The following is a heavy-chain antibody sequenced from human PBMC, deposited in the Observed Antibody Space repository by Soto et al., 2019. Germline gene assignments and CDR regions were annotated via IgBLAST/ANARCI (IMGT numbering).Heavy chain of an antibody. V-gene: IGHV4-59*01. J-gene: IGHJ6*02. CDR2: IYNNGST. CDR3: ARVPKAYYYSHGMDV. Sequence: QVQLQESGPGLVKPSETLSLTCTVSGGSISSYSWSWIRQPPGKELACIGSIYNNGSTKYNPSLKGRVTISVDTSKNHFSLKLRSVTDADTAVYYSARVPKAYYYSHGMDVWGQGTTVTVSS. CDR1: GGSISSYS.